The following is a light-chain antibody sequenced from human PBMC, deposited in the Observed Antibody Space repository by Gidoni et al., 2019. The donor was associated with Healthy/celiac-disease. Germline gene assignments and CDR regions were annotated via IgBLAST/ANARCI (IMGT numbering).Light chain of an antibody. CDR2: EAS. V-gene: IGKV3-20*01. CDR1: QNIRSSTY. Sequence: IVLTQSPGTLSLSPGERATLSCRASQNIRSSTYLAWYQQKPGQPPRLLMYEASSRAAGTPDRFSGSGSGTDFTLTISRLEPEDFAVYYCQQFGSSPPWTFGQGTKVEIK. CDR3: QQFGSSPPWT. J-gene: IGKJ1*01.